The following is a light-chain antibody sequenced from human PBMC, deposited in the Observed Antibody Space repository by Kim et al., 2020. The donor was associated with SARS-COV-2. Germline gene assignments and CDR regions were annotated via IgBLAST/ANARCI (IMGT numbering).Light chain of an antibody. V-gene: IGLV2-11*01. CDR2: DVI. CDR3: CSYAGSYTLVV. Sequence: QSITTSCTETSSDVGGYNYVSWYQQHPAKAPKLMIYDVIKRPSGVPDRFSGSKSGNTASLTISGLQAEDEADYYCCSYAGSYTLVVFGGGTQLTVL. CDR1: SSDVGGYNY. J-gene: IGLJ2*01.